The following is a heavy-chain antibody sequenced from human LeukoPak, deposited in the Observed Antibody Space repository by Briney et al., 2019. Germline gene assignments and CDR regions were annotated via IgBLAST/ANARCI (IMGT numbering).Heavy chain of an antibody. J-gene: IGHJ5*02. CDR1: GFTFDDYA. CDR2: ISWNSGSI. V-gene: IGHV3-9*01. CDR3: ARETPQGRSAVRGVIRTGFDP. D-gene: IGHD3-10*01. Sequence: PGGSLRLSCAASGFTFDDYAMHWVRQAPGKGLGWVSGISWNSGSIGYADSVKGRFTISRDNSKNTLYLQMNSLRAEDTAVYYCARETPQGRSAVRGVIRTGFDPWGQGTLVTVSS.